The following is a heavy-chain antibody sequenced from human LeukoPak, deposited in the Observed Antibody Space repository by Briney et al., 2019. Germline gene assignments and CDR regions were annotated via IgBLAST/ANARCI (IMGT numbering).Heavy chain of an antibody. V-gene: IGHV3-20*04. CDR2: INWNGGST. CDR1: GFTFDDYG. D-gene: IGHD3-10*01. J-gene: IGHJ4*02. Sequence: GGSLRLSCAASGFTFDDYGMSWVRQAPGKGLGWVSGINWNGGSTGYADSVKGRFTISRDNAKNSLYLQMNSLRAEDTALYYCAKDTRPMVRGVNDYWGQGTLVTVSS. CDR3: AKDTRPMVRGVNDY.